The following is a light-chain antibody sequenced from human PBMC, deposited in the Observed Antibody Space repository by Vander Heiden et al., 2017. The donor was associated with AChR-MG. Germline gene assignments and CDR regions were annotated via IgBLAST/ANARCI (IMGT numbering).Light chain of an antibody. J-gene: IGLJ3*02. CDR2: GNT. V-gene: IGLV1-40*01. CDR3: QSYDNTLSGWV. CDR1: SSNIGAGYD. Sequence: QSVLTQPPSVSGAPGQRVTISCSGSSSNIGAGYDVHWYQQLPGTAPKLLSYGNTNRPSGVPDRFSGSKSGTSASLAITGLQAEDEADYYCQSYDNTLSGWVFGGGTKLTVL.